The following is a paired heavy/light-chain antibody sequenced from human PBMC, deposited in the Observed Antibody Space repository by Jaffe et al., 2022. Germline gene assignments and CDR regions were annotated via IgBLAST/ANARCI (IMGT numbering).Light chain of an antibody. CDR3: CSFIGRYV. CDR1: SSDVGDH. J-gene: IGLJ1*01. CDR2: DVS. Sequence: QSALTQPRSVSGSPGQSVTISCTGTSSDVGDHVSWYQQHPGKAPKLMIYDVSKRPSGVPDRFSGSKSGNTASLTISGLQAEDEADYFCCSFIGRYVFGTGTEVTVL. V-gene: IGLV2-11*01.
Heavy chain of an antibody. CDR2: INPRNGGT. V-gene: IGHV1-2*02. Sequence: QVRLVQSGAEVKKPEASVRVSCKASGYIFTANYIHWVRQAPGQGLEWMGWINPRNGGTDSAQKFQGRVTMTRDTSISTAYMELSGLRSDDTAVYYCSREDNNSWKNFDFWGQGTLVTVSS. CDR3: SREDNNSWKNFDF. D-gene: IGHD1-1*01. J-gene: IGHJ4*02. CDR1: GYIFTANY.